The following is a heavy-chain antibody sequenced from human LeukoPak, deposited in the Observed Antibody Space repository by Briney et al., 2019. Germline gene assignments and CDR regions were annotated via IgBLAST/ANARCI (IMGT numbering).Heavy chain of an antibody. D-gene: IGHD1-26*01. CDR3: ARDKQVGAAYFDY. J-gene: IGHJ4*02. Sequence: GGSLRLSCAASGFTLSSYWMSWVRQAPGKGLEWVANIKQDGREIYYVDSVKGRFTISRDNAKNSLYLQMNSLRAEDTAVYYCARDKQVGAAYFDYWGQGTLVTVSS. V-gene: IGHV3-7*01. CDR2: IKQDGREI. CDR1: GFTLSSYW.